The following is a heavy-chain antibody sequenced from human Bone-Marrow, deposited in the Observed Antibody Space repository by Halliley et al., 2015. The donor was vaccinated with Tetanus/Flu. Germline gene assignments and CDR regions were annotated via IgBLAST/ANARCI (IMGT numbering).Heavy chain of an antibody. CDR1: GFSIGSGGYY. CDR3: ARGHPFGSGSYYAQD. CDR2: IYYSGTT. Sequence: TLSLTCAVSGFSIGSGGYYWSWIRQHPGKGLEWIGYIYYSGTTYYNPSLKSRLTISVDTSKNQFSLKLNSVTAADTAVYFCARGHPFGSGSYYAQDGGQGTLVTVSS. J-gene: IGHJ4*02. D-gene: IGHD3-10*01. V-gene: IGHV4-31*11.